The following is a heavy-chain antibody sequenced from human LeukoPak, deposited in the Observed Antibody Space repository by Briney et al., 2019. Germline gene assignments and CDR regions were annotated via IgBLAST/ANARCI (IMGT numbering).Heavy chain of an antibody. J-gene: IGHJ4*01. CDR2: IYHSGST. CDR1: GGSISSGGYY. V-gene: IGHV4-30-2*01. CDR3: SRSETAFDD. D-gene: IGHD6-25*01. Sequence: SETLSLTCTVSGGSISSGGYYWSWIRQPPGKGLEWIGYIYHSGSTYYNPSLKSRVTISVDRSKNQFSLKLSSVTAADTAVYYCSRSETAFDDWGQGTPVTASS.